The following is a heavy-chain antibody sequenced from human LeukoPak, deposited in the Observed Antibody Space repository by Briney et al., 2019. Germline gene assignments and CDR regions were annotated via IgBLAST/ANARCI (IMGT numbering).Heavy chain of an antibody. Sequence: SQTLSLTCTVSGGSISSGSYYWSWIRQPAGKGLEWIGRIYTSGGTNYNPSLKSRVTISVDTSENQFSLKLSSVTAADTAVYYCAREYYDSSGYANSFDYWGQGTLVTVSS. J-gene: IGHJ4*02. CDR3: AREYYDSSGYANSFDY. D-gene: IGHD3-22*01. CDR2: IYTSGGT. V-gene: IGHV4-61*02. CDR1: GGSISSGSYY.